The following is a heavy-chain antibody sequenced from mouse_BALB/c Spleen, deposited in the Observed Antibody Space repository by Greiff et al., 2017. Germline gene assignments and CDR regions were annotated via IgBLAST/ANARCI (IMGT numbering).Heavy chain of an antibody. CDR3: ARSDWDGAY. D-gene: IGHD4-1*01. CDR2: IYPYNGGT. CDR1: GYTFTDYN. Sequence: EVKLVESGPELVKPGASVKISCKASGYTFTDYNMHWVNQSHGKSLEWIGYIYPYNGGTGYSQKFKSKATLTVDNSSSTAYMELRSLTSEDSAVYYCARSDWDGAYWGQGTLVTVSA. J-gene: IGHJ3*01. V-gene: IGHV1S29*02.